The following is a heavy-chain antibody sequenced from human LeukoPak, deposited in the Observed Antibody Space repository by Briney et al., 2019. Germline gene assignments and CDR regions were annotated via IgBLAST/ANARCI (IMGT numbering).Heavy chain of an antibody. CDR1: GGSISSGDYY. CDR2: IYYSGST. J-gene: IGHJ3*02. V-gene: IGHV4-30-4*01. Sequence: PSETLSLTCTVSGGSISSGDYYWSWIRQPPGKGLEWIGYIYYSGSTYYNPSLKSRVTISVDTSKNQFSLKLSSVTAADTAVYYCARNVGITNAFDIWGQGTMVTVSS. CDR3: ARNVGITNAFDI. D-gene: IGHD3-10*01.